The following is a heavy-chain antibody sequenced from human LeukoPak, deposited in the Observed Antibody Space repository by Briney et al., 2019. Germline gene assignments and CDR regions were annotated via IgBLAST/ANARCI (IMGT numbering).Heavy chain of an antibody. V-gene: IGHV3-30*04. CDR3: ARDRLWFGELLYGYFDY. Sequence: GGSLRLSCAASGFTFSSYAMHWVRQAPGKGLEWAAVISYDGSNKYYADSVKGRFTISRDNSKNTLYLQMNSLRAEDTAVYYCARDRLWFGELLYGYFDYWGQGTLVTVSS. CDR1: GFTFSSYA. CDR2: ISYDGSNK. D-gene: IGHD3-10*01. J-gene: IGHJ4*02.